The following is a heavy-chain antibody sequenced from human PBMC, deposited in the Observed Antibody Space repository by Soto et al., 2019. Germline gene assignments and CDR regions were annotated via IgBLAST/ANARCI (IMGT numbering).Heavy chain of an antibody. D-gene: IGHD3-9*01. CDR2: ISGDGVTT. Sequence: EVQLVESGGDLVQRGGSLRLSCAASGFPFSSYWMHWVRHTPGKGLDWVARISGDGVTTYYADSVTGRFTVSRDNAKHTLSLKISGLRAEDTAVYYCAREYYGLLTGYYTDYWGQGTLVSVSS. CDR3: AREYYGLLTGYYTDY. V-gene: IGHV3-74*01. CDR1: GFPFSSYW. J-gene: IGHJ4*02.